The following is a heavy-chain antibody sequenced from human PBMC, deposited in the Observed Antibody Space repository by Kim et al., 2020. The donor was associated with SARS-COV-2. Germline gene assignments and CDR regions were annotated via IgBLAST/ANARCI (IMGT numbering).Heavy chain of an antibody. CDR3: TRDQRSSGWLGGV. D-gene: IGHD6-19*01. J-gene: IGHJ3*01. CDR2: ISSKAYGGNK. V-gene: IGHV3-49*03. CDR1: GFTFGDYA. Sequence: GGSLRLSCTASGFTFGDYAMSWFRQAPGKGLEWVGFISSKAYGGNKAYAATGEGRFTISRNDSKSISYLKMNSLKTEGTAVYYCTRDQRSSGWLGGVWGQGTMVTVSS.